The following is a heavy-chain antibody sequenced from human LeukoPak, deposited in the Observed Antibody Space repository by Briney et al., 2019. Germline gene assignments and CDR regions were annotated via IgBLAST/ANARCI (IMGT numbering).Heavy chain of an antibody. CDR1: GFTVSSNY. Sequence: GGSLRLSCAASGFTVSSNYMSWVRQAPGKGLEWVSVIYSGGSTYYADSVKGRFTISRDNSKNTLYLQMNSLRAEDTAVYYCAREYRPYQFWSGYLDYWGQGTLVTVSS. D-gene: IGHD3-3*01. V-gene: IGHV3-53*01. CDR2: IYSGGST. CDR3: AREYRPYQFWSGYLDY. J-gene: IGHJ4*02.